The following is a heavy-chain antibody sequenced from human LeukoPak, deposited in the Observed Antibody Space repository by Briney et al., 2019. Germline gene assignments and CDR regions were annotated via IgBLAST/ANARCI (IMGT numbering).Heavy chain of an antibody. CDR2: INPDSGGT. V-gene: IGHV1-2*06. CDR1: GYTFTGYY. J-gene: IGHJ4*02. CDR3: ARDWSVKPYYDILTGPSLDY. D-gene: IGHD3-9*01. Sequence: SVKVSCKASGYTFTGYYMHWVRQAPGQGLEWMGRINPDSGGTNYAQKLQGRVTMTRDTSISTAYMELSRLRSDDTAVYYCARDWSVKPYYDILTGPSLDYWGQGTLVTVSS.